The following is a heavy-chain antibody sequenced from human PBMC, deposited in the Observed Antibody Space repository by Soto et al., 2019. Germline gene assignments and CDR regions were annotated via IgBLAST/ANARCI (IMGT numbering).Heavy chain of an antibody. CDR2: VYNSGST. Sequence: SETLSLTCSVSGFSVSSTYWGWVRQSQGKGLEWIGYVYNSGSTIYSPSLKSRITISMDPSKNQFSLRLRSVTAADTAVYYCGRIPYSSASFDYWGQGNLVTVSS. V-gene: IGHV4-59*02. J-gene: IGHJ4*02. CDR1: GFSVSSTY. CDR3: GRIPYSSASFDY. D-gene: IGHD6-19*01.